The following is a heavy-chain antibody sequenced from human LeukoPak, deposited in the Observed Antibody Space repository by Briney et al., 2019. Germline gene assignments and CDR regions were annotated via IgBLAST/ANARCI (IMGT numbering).Heavy chain of an antibody. CDR3: ALVEVMGAFDI. D-gene: IGHD3-16*01. V-gene: IGHV3-48*03. CDR1: GFTFSSYE. J-gene: IGHJ3*02. Sequence: GGSLRLSCAASGFTFSSYEMNWVRQAPGKGLEWVSYISSSGNTIYYADSVKGRFTISRDNAKNSLYLQMNSLRAEDTAVYYCALVEVMGAFDIWGQGTMVTVSS. CDR2: ISSSGNTI.